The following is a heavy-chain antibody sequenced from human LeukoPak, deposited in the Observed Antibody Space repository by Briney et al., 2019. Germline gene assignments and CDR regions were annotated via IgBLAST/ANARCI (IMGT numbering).Heavy chain of an antibody. J-gene: IGHJ5*02. CDR2: ISSSGSTI. CDR3: AREGTYGDWGYNWFDP. CDR1: GFTFSDYY. Sequence: GGSLRLSCAASGFTFSDYYMSWIRQAPGKGLEWVSYISSSGSTIYYADSVKVRFTISRDNDKTSRYLQMNSLRAEETAVYYCAREGTYGDWGYNWFDPWGQGTLVTVSS. V-gene: IGHV3-11*01. D-gene: IGHD4-17*01.